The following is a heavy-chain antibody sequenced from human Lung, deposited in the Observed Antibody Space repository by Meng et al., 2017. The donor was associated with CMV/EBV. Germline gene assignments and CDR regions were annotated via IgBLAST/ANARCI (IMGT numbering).Heavy chain of an antibody. V-gene: IGHV3-23*01. CDR1: GFTFDTYA. D-gene: IGHD2-21*01. J-gene: IGHJ6*02. CDR2: TSYSGRTT. Sequence: GGSXRLXCAASGFTFDTYAIHWVRQAPGKGLEWVSSTSYSGRTTYYGDSVKGRFTISRDNSRNTLNLQMRRLRSDDTAVYYCARWDLPNCAGVCAFGGVDVWXQGTXVT. CDR3: ARWDLPNCAGVCAFGGVDV.